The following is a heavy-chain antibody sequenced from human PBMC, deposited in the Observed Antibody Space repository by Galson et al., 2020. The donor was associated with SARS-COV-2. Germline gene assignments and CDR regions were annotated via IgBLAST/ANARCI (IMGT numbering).Heavy chain of an antibody. V-gene: IGHV3-15*01. CDR1: GFTFSNAW. J-gene: IGHJ4*02. Sequence: GGSLRLSCAASGFTFSNAWMSWVRQAPGKGLEWVGRIKSKTDGGTTDYAAPVKGRFTISRDDSKNTLYLQMNSLKTEDTAVYYCTTGSDIVATKTFDYWGQGTLVTVSS. CDR3: TTGSDIVATKTFDY. D-gene: IGHD5-12*01. CDR2: IKSKTDGGTT.